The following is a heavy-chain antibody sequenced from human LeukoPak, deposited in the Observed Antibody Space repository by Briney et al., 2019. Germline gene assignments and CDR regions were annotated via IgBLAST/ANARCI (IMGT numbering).Heavy chain of an antibody. CDR2: INHSGST. CDR1: GGSLSGYY. Sequence: SETLSPTCVVYGGSLSGYYSSWVRQPPGKGLEWVGEINHSGSTNYNPSLRSRATIPVDTSTNQFSLKLRSVTAAATAVYDCARLRVRGVIRVLDYWGQGTLVTVPS. V-gene: IGHV4-34*01. CDR3: ARLRVRGVIRVLDY. J-gene: IGHJ4*02. D-gene: IGHD3-10*01.